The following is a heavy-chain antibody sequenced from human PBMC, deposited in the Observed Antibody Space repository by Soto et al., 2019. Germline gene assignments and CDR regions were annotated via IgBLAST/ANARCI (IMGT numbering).Heavy chain of an antibody. D-gene: IGHD2-15*01. V-gene: IGHV3-33*01. CDR3: ARDLCSGGSCYLPVDAFDV. CDR2: IWYDGSNK. J-gene: IGHJ3*01. Sequence: QVQLVESGGGVVQPGRSLRLSCAASGFTFSSYGMHWVRQAPGKGLEWVAVIWYDGSNKYYADSVKGRFTISRDNSKNTLYLQMNSLRAEDTAVYYCARDLCSGGSCYLPVDAFDVWGQGTMVTVSS. CDR1: GFTFSSYG.